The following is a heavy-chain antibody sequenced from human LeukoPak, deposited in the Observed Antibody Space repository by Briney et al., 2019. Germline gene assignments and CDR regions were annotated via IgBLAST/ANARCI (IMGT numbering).Heavy chain of an antibody. CDR1: GYTFTNYY. CDR2: ITPSGGST. J-gene: IGHJ5*02. Sequence: ASVKVSCKASGYTFTNYYMYWVRQAPGQGLEWLGLITPSGGSTWYAQKFQGRVPMTRDMYTSTAYMELSSLRSDDTAVYYCARVKRGVGGFDPWGQGTLVTVSS. CDR3: ARVKRGVGGFDP. D-gene: IGHD3-10*01. V-gene: IGHV1-46*01.